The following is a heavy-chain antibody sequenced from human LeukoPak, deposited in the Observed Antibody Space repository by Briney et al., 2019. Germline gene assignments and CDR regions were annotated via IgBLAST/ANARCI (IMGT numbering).Heavy chain of an antibody. V-gene: IGHV3-30-3*01. Sequence: GGSLRLSCAASGFTFSSYAMHWVRQAPGKGLEWVAVISYDGSNKYYADSVKGRFTISRDNSKNTLYLQMNSLRAEDTAVYYCARVGTTMVEIDYWGQGTLSPSPQ. D-gene: IGHD5-18*01. CDR3: ARVGTTMVEIDY. CDR2: ISYDGSNK. J-gene: IGHJ4*02. CDR1: GFTFSSYA.